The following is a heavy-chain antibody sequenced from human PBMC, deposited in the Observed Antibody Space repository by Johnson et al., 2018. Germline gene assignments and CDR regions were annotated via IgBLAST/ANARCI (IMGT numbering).Heavy chain of an antibody. CDR2: IIPMFDTT. V-gene: IGHV1-69*01. J-gene: IGHJ3*02. CDR1: GGTFSSYA. Sequence: QVQLVQSGAEVKKPGSSVKVSCKASGGTFSSYALNWVRQAPGQGLEWMGGIIPMFDTTKYAKKFPGRVTFTADESSTTAYMELSGLTSEGTAINNSARDGQAFDIGGQGTMVTVSS. CDR3: ARDGQAFDI.